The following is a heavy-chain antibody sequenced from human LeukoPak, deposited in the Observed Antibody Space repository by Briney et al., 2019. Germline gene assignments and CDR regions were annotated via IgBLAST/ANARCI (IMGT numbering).Heavy chain of an antibody. D-gene: IGHD3-10*01. CDR1: GYTFTSYA. Sequence: ASVKVSCEASGYTFTSYAMHWVRQAPGQRLEWMGWINAGNGNTKYSQKFQGRVTITRDTSASTAYMELSSLRSEDTAVYYCARLPFGEFSGYYFDYWGQGTLVTVSS. V-gene: IGHV1-3*01. CDR3: ARLPFGEFSGYYFDY. CDR2: INAGNGNT. J-gene: IGHJ4*02.